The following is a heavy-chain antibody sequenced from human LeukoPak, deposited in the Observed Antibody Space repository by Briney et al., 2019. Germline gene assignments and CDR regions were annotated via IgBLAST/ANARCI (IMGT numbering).Heavy chain of an antibody. J-gene: IGHJ3*02. CDR2: ISNSDSYDSTI. CDR1: GFTFSDYY. V-gene: IGHV3-11*04. CDR3: ARRDWVSGAVRAFDI. D-gene: IGHD3-3*01. Sequence: PGGSLRLSCAASGFTFSDYYMTWIRQAPGKGLEWVSHISNSDSYDSTIYYADSVKGRFTISRDHAKSSLYLEMNSLRAEDTAVYYCARRDWVSGAVRAFDIWGQGTMVTVSS.